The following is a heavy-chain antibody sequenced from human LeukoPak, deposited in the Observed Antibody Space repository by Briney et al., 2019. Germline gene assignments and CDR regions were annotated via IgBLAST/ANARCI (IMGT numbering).Heavy chain of an antibody. CDR3: ATPSLGYCTNGVCSQPGYFDY. CDR2: ISGDNGNT. D-gene: IGHD2-8*01. J-gene: IGHJ4*02. Sequence: GASVKVSCKASGYTFGSYGITWVRQAPGQGLEWMGWISGDNGNTKYAQKLQGRVTMTSDTSTSTAYMELSSLRSEDTAVYYCATPSLGYCTNGVCSQPGYFDYWGQGTLVTVSS. CDR1: GYTFGSYG. V-gene: IGHV1-18*01.